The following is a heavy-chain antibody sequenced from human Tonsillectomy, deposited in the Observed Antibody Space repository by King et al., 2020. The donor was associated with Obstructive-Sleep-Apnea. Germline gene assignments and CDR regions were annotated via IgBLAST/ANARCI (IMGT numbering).Heavy chain of an antibody. CDR1: GFTFSSYS. J-gene: IGHJ4*02. Sequence: QLVQSGGGLVQRGGSLRLSCAASGFTFSSYSMHWFRQAPGKGLEWVSYIHSSSSTIYYADSVKGRFTISRDNAKNSLSLRVNSLRAEDTAVYFCARERGYYDSSGHAPIIDYCGKGTLVTVSP. CDR3: ARERGYYDSSGHAPIIDY. D-gene: IGHD3-22*01. CDR2: IHSSSSTI. V-gene: IGHV3-48*04.